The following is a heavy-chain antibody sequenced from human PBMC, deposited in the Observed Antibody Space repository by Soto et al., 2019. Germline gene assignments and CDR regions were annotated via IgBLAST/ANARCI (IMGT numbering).Heavy chain of an antibody. CDR3: AKYNQGYWAYWFDL. CDR2: ISGSGGST. J-gene: IGHJ5*01. Sequence: GSLRLSCAASGLTFSSYAMSWVRQAPGKGPEWVSAISGSGGSTYYADSVKGRFTISRDNSKNTLYLQMNSLRAEDTGVYYCAKYNQGYWAYWFDLWGQGTLVTVSS. D-gene: IGHD6-13*01. CDR1: GLTFSSYA. V-gene: IGHV3-23*01.